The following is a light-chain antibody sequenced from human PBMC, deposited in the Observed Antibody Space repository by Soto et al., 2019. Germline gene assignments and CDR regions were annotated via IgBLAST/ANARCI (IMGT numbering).Light chain of an antibody. J-gene: IGKJ1*01. CDR2: GSS. V-gene: IGKV3-20*01. Sequence: EIVLTQSPGTLSLSPGERATLSCRASQSVSSSYLAWYQQKPGQAPRLLIYGSSSRATGIADRFSGSGSGTDFTLTINRLEPEDFAVYYCQQYGSSPQTFGQGTKVDIK. CDR1: QSVSSSY. CDR3: QQYGSSPQT.